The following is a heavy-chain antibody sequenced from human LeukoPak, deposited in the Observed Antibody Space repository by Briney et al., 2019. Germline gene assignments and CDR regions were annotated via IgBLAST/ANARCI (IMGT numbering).Heavy chain of an antibody. V-gene: IGHV1-69*13. Sequence: SVKVSCKASGGTFISYAISWVRQAPGQGLEWMGGIIPIFGTANYAQKFQGRVTITADESTSTAYMELSSLRSEDTAVYYCAREGNYGDYTLGYWGQGTLVTVSS. J-gene: IGHJ4*02. D-gene: IGHD4-17*01. CDR3: AREGNYGDYTLGY. CDR2: IIPIFGTA. CDR1: GGTFISYA.